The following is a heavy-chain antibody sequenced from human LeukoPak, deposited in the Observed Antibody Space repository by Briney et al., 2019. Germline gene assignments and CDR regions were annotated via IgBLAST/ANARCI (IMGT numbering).Heavy chain of an antibody. Sequence: SETLSLTCTVSGGSISSYYWSWIRQPPGKGLEWIGSIYHSGSTYYNPSLKSRVTISVDTSKNQFSLKLSSVTAADTAVYYCARVGTIVVVVAAISWFDPWGQGTLVTVSS. V-gene: IGHV4-38-2*02. CDR2: IYHSGST. CDR1: GGSISSYY. CDR3: ARVGTIVVVVAAISWFDP. J-gene: IGHJ5*02. D-gene: IGHD2-15*01.